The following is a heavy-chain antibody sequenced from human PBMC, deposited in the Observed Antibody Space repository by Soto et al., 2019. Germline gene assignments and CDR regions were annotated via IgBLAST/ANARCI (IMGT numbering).Heavy chain of an antibody. CDR1: GGSFSGYY. D-gene: IGHD1-1*01. V-gene: IGHV4-34*01. CDR2: INHSGST. J-gene: IGHJ6*02. CDR3: ARGLHTTPYYYYYYGMDV. Sequence: SETLSLTCAVYGGSFSGYYWSWIRQPPGKGLEWIGEINHSGSTNYNPSLKSRVTISVDTSKSQFSLKLSSVTAADTAVYYCARGLHTTPYYYYYYGMDVWGQATTVTVSS.